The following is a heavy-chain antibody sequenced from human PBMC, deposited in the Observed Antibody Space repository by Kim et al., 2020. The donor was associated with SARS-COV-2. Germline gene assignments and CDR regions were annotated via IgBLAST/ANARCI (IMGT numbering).Heavy chain of an antibody. V-gene: IGHV4-39*01. D-gene: IGHD1-7*01. CDR3: ARQEKQLELQVGVFNY. J-gene: IGHJ4*02. Sequence: SETLSLTCTVSGGSISSSSYYWGWIRQPPGKGLEWIGSIYYSGSTYYNPSLKSRVTISVDTSKNQFSLKLSSVTAADTAVYYCARQEKQLELQVGVFNYWGQGTLVTVSS. CDR1: GGSISSSSYY. CDR2: IYYSGST.